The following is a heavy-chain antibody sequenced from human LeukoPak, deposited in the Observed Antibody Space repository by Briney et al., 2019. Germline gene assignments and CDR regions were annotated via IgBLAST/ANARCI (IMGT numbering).Heavy chain of an antibody. CDR1: GYTFTSYG. V-gene: IGHV1-18*01. CDR3: ARMGYCTNGVCLPDY. D-gene: IGHD2-8*01. CDR2: ISAYNGNT. J-gene: IGHJ4*02. Sequence: ASVKVSCKASGYTFTSYGISWVRQAPGQGLEWMGWISAYNGNTNYAQKLQGRVTMTTDTSTSTAYMELRSLRSDDTAVYYCARMGYCTNGVCLPDYWGRGTLVTVSS.